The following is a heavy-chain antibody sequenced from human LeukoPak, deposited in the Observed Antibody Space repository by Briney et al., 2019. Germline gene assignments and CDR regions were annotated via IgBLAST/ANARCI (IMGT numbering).Heavy chain of an antibody. V-gene: IGHV4-4*02. Sequence: SETLSLTCAVSGGSISSPNWWRWVRQPPGKGLEWIGEIYHSGGTNYNSSLKSRVTISVDKSKNQFSLKLSSVTAADTAVYYCARYLMITFGGVIGNAFDIWGQGTMVSVSS. CDR3: ARYLMITFGGVIGNAFDI. CDR2: IYHSGGT. D-gene: IGHD3-16*02. J-gene: IGHJ3*02. CDR1: GGSISSPNW.